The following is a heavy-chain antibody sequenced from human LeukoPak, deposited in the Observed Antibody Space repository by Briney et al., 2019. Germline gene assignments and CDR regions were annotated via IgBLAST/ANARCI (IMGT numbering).Heavy chain of an antibody. V-gene: IGHV4-31*03. CDR1: GGSISSGGYY. Sequence: SQTLSLTCTVSGGSISSGGYYWSWIRQHPGKGLEWIGYIYYSGSTYHNPSLKSRVTISVDTSKNQFSLKLSSVTAADTAVYYCARGWGRFDKTQTNWFDPWGQGTLVTVSS. CDR2: IYYSGST. CDR3: ARGWGRFDKTQTNWFDP. D-gene: IGHD3-16*01. J-gene: IGHJ5*02.